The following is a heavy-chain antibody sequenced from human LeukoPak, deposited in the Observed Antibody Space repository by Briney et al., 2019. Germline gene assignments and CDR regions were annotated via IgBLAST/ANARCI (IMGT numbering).Heavy chain of an antibody. J-gene: IGHJ5*02. CDR1: GGSISSSSYY. V-gene: IGHV4-39*01. CDR3: PRQVYNWFDP. D-gene: IGHD2-8*01. CDR2: IYYSGST. Sequence: SETLSLTCTVSGGSISSSSYYWGWIRQPPGKGLEWIGSIYYSGSTYYNPSLKSRVTISVDTSKNQFSLKLSSVTAADTAVYYCPRQVYNWFDPWGQGTLVTVSS.